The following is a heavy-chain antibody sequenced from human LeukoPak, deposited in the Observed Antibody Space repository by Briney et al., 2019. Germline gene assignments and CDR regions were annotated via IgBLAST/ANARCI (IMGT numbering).Heavy chain of an antibody. CDR2: ISTSSNTT. V-gene: IGHV3-48*04. D-gene: IGHD3-16*01. CDR3: ARGEWGALTNDY. Sequence: GGSLRLSCAASGFTFSSYSMHWVRQAPGKGLEWVSFISTSSNTTYYSDSVRGRFSISRDNAKNSLYLQMSSLRVEDTAVYYCARGEWGALTNDYWGQGTLVTVSS. CDR1: GFTFSSYS. J-gene: IGHJ4*02.